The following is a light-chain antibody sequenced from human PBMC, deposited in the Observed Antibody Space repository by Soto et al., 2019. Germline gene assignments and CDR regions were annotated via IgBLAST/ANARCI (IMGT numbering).Light chain of an antibody. V-gene: IGKV4-1*01. CDR2: WAS. Sequence: DIEMTQSPDSLAVSLGERATINCTSSQNVLYSSNKNYLAWFQQKQGQPPTLLIYWASARESGVHDRFSGSGSGTDFTLTISSRQAEDVAVYYCQQYYSTPWTFGQGTKVEI. J-gene: IGKJ1*01. CDR1: QNVLYSSNKNY. CDR3: QQYYSTPWT.